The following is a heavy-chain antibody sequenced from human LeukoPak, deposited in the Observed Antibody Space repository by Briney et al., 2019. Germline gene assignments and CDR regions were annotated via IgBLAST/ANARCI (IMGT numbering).Heavy chain of an antibody. J-gene: IGHJ4*02. CDR1: GYSISSGYY. Sequence: SETLSLTCTVSGYSISSGYYWGWIRQPPGKGLEWIGSIYHSGSTNYNPSLKSRVTISVDTSKNQFSLKLSSVTAADTAVYYCARSPDYGDYFDYWGQGTLVTVSS. CDR3: ARSPDYGDYFDY. V-gene: IGHV4-38-2*02. CDR2: IYHSGST. D-gene: IGHD4-17*01.